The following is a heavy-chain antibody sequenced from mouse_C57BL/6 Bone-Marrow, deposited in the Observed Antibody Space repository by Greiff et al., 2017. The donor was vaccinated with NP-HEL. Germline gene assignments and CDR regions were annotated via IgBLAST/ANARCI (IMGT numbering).Heavy chain of an antibody. J-gene: IGHJ1*03. CDR3: ARFTTVVATLHWYFDV. Sequence: QVQLQQPGAELVKPGASVKMSCKASGYTFTSYWITWVKQRPGQGLEWIGDIYPGSGSTKYNEKFKSKATLTVDKSSSTAYMQLSSLTSEDSAVYYCARFTTVVATLHWYFDVWGTGTTVTVSS. CDR1: GYTFTSYW. V-gene: IGHV1-55*01. CDR2: IYPGSGST. D-gene: IGHD1-1*01.